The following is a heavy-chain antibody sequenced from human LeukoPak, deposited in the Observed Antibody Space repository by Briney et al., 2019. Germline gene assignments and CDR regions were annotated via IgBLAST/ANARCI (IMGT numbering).Heavy chain of an antibody. CDR2: INPNNGDT. V-gene: IGHV1-2*02. J-gene: IGHJ5*02. CDR1: GYTFTGYY. D-gene: IGHD6-13*01. Sequence: ASVKVSCKASGYTFTGYYMHWVRQAPGQGLEWMGWINPNNGDTNYAQNFQGRVTMTRDTSINTAYMELSSLRSEDTAVYYCARAQGYSSSWYLPFDPWGQGTLVTVSS. CDR3: ARAQGYSSSWYLPFDP.